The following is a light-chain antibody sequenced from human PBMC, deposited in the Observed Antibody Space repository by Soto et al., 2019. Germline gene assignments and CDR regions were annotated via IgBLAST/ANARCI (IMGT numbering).Light chain of an antibody. Sequence: DIVMTQSPLSLPVTPGESASISCRSSQSLLHSNGYNYLVWYLQKPGQSPQLLIYLGSNRASGVPDRFSGSGSGTDFTLKISRVEAEDVGFYYCMQALQTPMYTFGQGTKLEIK. J-gene: IGKJ2*01. CDR2: LGS. V-gene: IGKV2-28*01. CDR3: MQALQTPMYT. CDR1: QSLLHSNGYNY.